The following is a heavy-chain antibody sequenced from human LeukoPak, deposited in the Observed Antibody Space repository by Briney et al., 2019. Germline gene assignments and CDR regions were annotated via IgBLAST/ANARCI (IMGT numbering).Heavy chain of an antibody. CDR2: MNSDASSI. CDR3: ARGGVPAGFDI. J-gene: IGHJ3*02. CDR1: GFTFRTYW. Sequence: GGSLRLSCAASGFTFRTYWMHWVRQAPGKGLVWVSRMNSDASSISYADSVRGRFTVSGDNARTTMYLQMHSLRAEDTAVYYCARGGVPAGFDIWGQGTMVTVSS. D-gene: IGHD6-19*01. V-gene: IGHV3-74*01.